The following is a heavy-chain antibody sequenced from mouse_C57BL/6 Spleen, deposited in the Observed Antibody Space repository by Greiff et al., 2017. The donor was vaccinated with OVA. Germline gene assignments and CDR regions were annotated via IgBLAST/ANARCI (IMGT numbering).Heavy chain of an antibody. V-gene: IGHV1-82*01. Sequence: VQLQQSGPELVKPGASVKISCKASGYAFSSSWMNWVKQRPGKGLEWIGRIYPGDGDTNYNGKFKGKATLTADKSSSTAYMQLSSLTSEDSAVDFGARGGDYDEAWFAYWGQGTLVTVSA. CDR3: ARGGDYDEAWFAY. D-gene: IGHD2-4*01. J-gene: IGHJ3*01. CDR2: IYPGDGDT. CDR1: GYAFSSSW.